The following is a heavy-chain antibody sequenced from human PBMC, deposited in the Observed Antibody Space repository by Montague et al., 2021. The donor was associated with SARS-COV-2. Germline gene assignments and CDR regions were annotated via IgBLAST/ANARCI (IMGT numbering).Heavy chain of an antibody. CDR2: XXSNDDK. D-gene: IGHD3-9*01. V-gene: IGHV2-5*01. Sequence: PALVKPTQTLTLTCTFSGFSLSTTGVGVGWIRQPPGKALEWLALXXSNDDKRYSPSLQSRLTITKDTSKNQVVLSLTNVDPVDTATYYCAHLIRYYDIFTGIPCDYWGQGTQVTVSS. J-gene: IGHJ4*02. CDR1: GFSLSTTGVG. CDR3: AHLIRYYDIFTGIPCDY.